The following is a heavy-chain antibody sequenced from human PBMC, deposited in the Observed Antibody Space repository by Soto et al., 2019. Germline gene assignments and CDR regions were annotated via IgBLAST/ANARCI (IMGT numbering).Heavy chain of an antibody. CDR1: GFTFSSYG. Sequence: QTGGSLRLSCAASGFTFSSYGMTWVRQAPGKGLEWVSSISGSGGSTDYADSVKGRFTISRDNSKNTLYLQMNSLRAEDTAVYYCAKDKPSRYDDHRVFDYWGRATLVTVSS. V-gene: IGHV3-23*01. D-gene: IGHD5-12*01. CDR3: AKDKPSRYDDHRVFDY. CDR2: ISGSGGST. J-gene: IGHJ4*02.